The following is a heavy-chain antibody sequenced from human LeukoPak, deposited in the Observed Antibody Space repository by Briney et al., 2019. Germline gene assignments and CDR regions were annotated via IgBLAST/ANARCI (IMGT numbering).Heavy chain of an antibody. CDR3: AKGRDKYQLLSKNWFDP. V-gene: IGHV3-9*01. D-gene: IGHD2-2*01. CDR1: GFTFDDYA. CDR2: ISWNSGSI. Sequence: GGSLRLSCAASGFTFDDYAMHWVRQAPGKGVEGVSGISWNSGSIDYADSVKGGFTISRDNAKNSLYLQMNSLRAEGTALYYCAKGRDKYQLLSKNWFDPWGQGTLVTVSS. J-gene: IGHJ5*02.